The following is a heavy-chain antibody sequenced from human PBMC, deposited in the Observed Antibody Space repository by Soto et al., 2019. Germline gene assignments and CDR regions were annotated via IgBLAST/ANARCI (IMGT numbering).Heavy chain of an antibody. CDR3: ARSSVVVTALDY. CDR1: GYGFECSA. CDR2: INTGSGDT. J-gene: IGHJ4*02. V-gene: IGHV1-3*04. Sequence: GAYVELCWKASGYGFECSAMRWPYQAPGQRLEWMGWINTGSGDTTYSQYFQGRVTFTRDPSATTAYMELSNLGSEDTAVYYCARSSVVVTALDYWGQGTLVTGS. D-gene: IGHD2-21*02.